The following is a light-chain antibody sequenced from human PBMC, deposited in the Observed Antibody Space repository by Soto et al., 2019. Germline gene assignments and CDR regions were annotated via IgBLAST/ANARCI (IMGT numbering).Light chain of an antibody. V-gene: IGKV3-15*01. Sequence: EIFMTQSPATLSVSXXXXXXXSXXASQSVSSNLAWYQQKPGQAPRLLIYGASTRATGIPARFSGSGSGTEFTLTISSLQSEDFAVYYCQQYNNWPRTFGQGTKVDIK. CDR2: GAS. CDR1: QSVSSN. CDR3: QQYNNWPRT. J-gene: IGKJ1*01.